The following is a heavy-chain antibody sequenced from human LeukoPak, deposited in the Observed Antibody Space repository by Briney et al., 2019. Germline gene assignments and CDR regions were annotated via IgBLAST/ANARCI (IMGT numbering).Heavy chain of an antibody. CDR1: GFSFTSKY. V-gene: IGHV3-53*01. D-gene: IGHD3-10*01. CDR3: ARVGSYYDMDV. Sequence: GGSLRLSCAASGFSFTSKYINWVRQAPGKGREGGLVVESGGDTSYANSAKGRFTVSRDIFQNTLYLQMNNLRAEDTAVYYCARVGSYYDMDVWGQGTTVTVSS. J-gene: IGHJ6*02. CDR2: VESGGDT.